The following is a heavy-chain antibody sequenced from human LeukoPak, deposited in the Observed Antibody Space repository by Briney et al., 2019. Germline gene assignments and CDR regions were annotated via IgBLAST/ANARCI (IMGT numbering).Heavy chain of an antibody. D-gene: IGHD2-2*01. V-gene: IGHV3-9*01. Sequence: GGSLRLSCAASGFTFDDYAMHWVRQAPGKGLEWVSGISWNSGSIGYADSVKGRFTISRDNAKNSLYLQMNSLRAEDTALYYCGRSTSRFYVDYWGQGTLVTVSS. CDR2: ISWNSGSI. CDR3: GRSTSRFYVDY. CDR1: GFTFDDYA. J-gene: IGHJ4*02.